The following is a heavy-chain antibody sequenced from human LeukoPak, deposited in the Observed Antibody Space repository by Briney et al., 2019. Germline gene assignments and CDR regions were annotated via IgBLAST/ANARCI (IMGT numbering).Heavy chain of an antibody. V-gene: IGHV3-23*01. CDR2: ISASGGST. D-gene: IGHD3-10*01. Sequence: QPGGSLRLSCAASGFTFSIYAMHWVRQAPGKGLEWVSGISASGGSTYYVDSVKGRFTFSRDNSKNTLYLQMNSLRAEDTAVYYCAKRGPDYYFEYWGQGTLVIVSS. CDR1: GFTFSIYA. J-gene: IGHJ4*02. CDR3: AKRGPDYYFEY.